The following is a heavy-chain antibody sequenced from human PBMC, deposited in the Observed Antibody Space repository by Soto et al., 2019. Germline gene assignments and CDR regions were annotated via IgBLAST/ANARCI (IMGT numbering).Heavy chain of an antibody. CDR1: GFTVSSNY. V-gene: IGHV3-66*01. CDR3: ARVGYCSGGSCSYAFDI. Sequence: PGGSLRLSCAASGFTVSSNYMSWVRQAPGKGLEWVSVIYSGGSTCYADSVKGRFTISRDNSKNTLYLQMNSLRAEDTAVYYCARVGYCSGGSCSYAFDIWGQGTMVTVSS. J-gene: IGHJ3*02. CDR2: IYSGGST. D-gene: IGHD2-15*01.